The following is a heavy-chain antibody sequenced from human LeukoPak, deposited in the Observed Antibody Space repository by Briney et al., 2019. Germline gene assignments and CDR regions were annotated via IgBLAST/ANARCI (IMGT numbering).Heavy chain of an antibody. CDR1: GGSISSGGYY. Sequence: SQTLSLTCTVSGGSISSGGYYWSWIRQHPGKGLEWIRYIYYGRTTYYNPSLKSRVTISVDTSKNQFSLKLSSVTAADTAVYYCARTNRPTYYYGSGSYYAGYYFDYWGQGTLVTVSS. V-gene: IGHV4-31*03. D-gene: IGHD3-10*01. CDR2: IYYGRTT. J-gene: IGHJ4*02. CDR3: ARTNRPTYYYGSGSYYAGYYFDY.